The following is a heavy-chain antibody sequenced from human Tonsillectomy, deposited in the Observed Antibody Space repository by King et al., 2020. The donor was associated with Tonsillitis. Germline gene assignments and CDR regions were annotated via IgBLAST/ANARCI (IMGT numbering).Heavy chain of an antibody. V-gene: IGHV3-23*04. CDR3: ARASGGLSGSYPLNAFDV. J-gene: IGHJ3*01. Sequence: QLVQSGGGLVQPEGSLRLSCAASGFTFSSYAMSWVRQAPGKGLEWVSTLSGSGSSTYYADSVKGRLTISRDNSKNTLYLQMSSLRAEDTAVYYCARASGGLSGSYPLNAFDVWGQGTMVTVS. CDR2: LSGSGSST. D-gene: IGHD1-26*01. CDR1: GFTFSSYA.